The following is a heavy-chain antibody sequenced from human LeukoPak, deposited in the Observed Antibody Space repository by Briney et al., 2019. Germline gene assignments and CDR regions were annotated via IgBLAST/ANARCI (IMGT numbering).Heavy chain of an antibody. V-gene: IGHV3-7*01. CDR1: GFTFTDYW. CDR2: IKQDGSVK. Sequence: TGGSLRLSCAASGFTFTDYWMTWVRQAPGKGLEWVANIKQDGSVKYYVDSVKGRFTISRDNAQNSLYLQMSSLGAEDTAVYYCARDEPDYWGQGTLVTVSS. CDR3: ARDEPDY. J-gene: IGHJ4*02.